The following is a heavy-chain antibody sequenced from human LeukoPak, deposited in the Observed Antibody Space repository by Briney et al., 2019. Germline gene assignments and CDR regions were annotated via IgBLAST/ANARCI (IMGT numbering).Heavy chain of an antibody. V-gene: IGHV4-38-2*01. Sequence: SETLSLTCAVSGYSISSGYYWGWIRQPPGKGLEWIGSIYRSGSTYYNPSLKSRVTISVDTSKNQFSLKLSSVTAADTAVYYCARVSYGSGSYYKGFDYWGQGTLVTVSS. D-gene: IGHD3-10*01. CDR2: IYRSGST. J-gene: IGHJ4*02. CDR1: GYSISSGYY. CDR3: ARVSYGSGSYYKGFDY.